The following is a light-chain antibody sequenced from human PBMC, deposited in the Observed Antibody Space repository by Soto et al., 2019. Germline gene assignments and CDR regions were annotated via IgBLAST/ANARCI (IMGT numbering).Light chain of an antibody. CDR2: EAS. Sequence: EIVLTQCPASLSLSPGEIATLSCRASQTVSSSLAWYQQKPGQAPRLLIYEASNRATGIPARFSGSGSGADFTLTISSLEPEDFALYYCQKHINWPLTCGGGNTGAIK. V-gene: IGKV3-11*01. CDR1: QTVSSS. J-gene: IGKJ4*01. CDR3: QKHINWPLT.